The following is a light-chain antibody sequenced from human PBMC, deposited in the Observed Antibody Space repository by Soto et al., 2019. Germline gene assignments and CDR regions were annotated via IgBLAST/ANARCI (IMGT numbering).Light chain of an antibody. CDR3: QQYHGFSRT. V-gene: IGKV1-5*01. CDR1: KSISDS. J-gene: IGKJ1*01. Sequence: DIQMTQSPSTVSASVGDRVSIXXRASKSISDSLAWYQQKPGKAPDLXISDVSKLERGVASRFSGSGSGTEFTLTISSMQPDDLATYYCQQYHGFSRTFGQGTKVDIK. CDR2: DVS.